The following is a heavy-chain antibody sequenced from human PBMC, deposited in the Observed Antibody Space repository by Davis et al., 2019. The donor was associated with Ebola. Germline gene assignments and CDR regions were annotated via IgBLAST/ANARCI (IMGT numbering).Heavy chain of an antibody. J-gene: IGHJ4*02. Sequence: HTGGSLRLSCAASGFTFSSYWMHWVRQAPGKGLVWVSRINSDGSSTSYADSVKGRFTISRDNAKNTLYLQMNSLRAEDTAVYYCAKRYSSSAWYFDYWGQGTLVTVSS. CDR1: GFTFSSYW. V-gene: IGHV3-74*01. D-gene: IGHD6-6*01. CDR2: INSDGSST. CDR3: AKRYSSSAWYFDY.